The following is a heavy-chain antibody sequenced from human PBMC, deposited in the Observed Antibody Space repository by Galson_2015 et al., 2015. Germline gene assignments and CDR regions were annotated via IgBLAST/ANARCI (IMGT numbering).Heavy chain of an antibody. D-gene: IGHD1-14*01. J-gene: IGHJ4*02. CDR1: GFIFRNYW. CDR2: IRYGGSQT. CDR3: ARDANRGGEFDY. Sequence: AASGFIFRNYWMVWVRQTPEKGLEWVAKIRYGGSQTFYVDSVKGRFTISRDNAENSLYLQMNSLRADDTAVYYCARDANRGGEFDYWGQGALVTVSS. V-gene: IGHV3-7*03.